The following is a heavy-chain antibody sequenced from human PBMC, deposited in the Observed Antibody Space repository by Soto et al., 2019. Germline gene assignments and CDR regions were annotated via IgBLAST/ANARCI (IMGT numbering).Heavy chain of an antibody. CDR1: GYTFTSYG. J-gene: IGHJ5*02. V-gene: IGHV1-18*01. D-gene: IGHD1-26*01. CDR2: INTYSGNI. Sequence: ASVKVSCKASGYTFTSYGISWVRQAPGQGLVWMGWINTYSGNINYAQKLQGRVTVTTDTSTSTAYMELRSLRSDDTAVYYCAKGSYADGSCYHNDPWCQGTLVTVSS. CDR3: AKGSYADGSCYHNDP.